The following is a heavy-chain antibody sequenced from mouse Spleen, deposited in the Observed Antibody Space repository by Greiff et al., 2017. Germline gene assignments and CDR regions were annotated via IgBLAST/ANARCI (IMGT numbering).Heavy chain of an antibody. CDR2: IDPSDSET. V-gene: IGHV1-52*01. CDR3: ARWVNYYGSSHYFDY. Sequence: QVQLQQPGAELVRPGSSVKLSCKASGYTFTSYWMHWVKQRPIQGLEWIGNIDPSDSETHYNQKFKDKATLTVDKSSSTAYMQLSSLTSEDSAVYYCARWVNYYGSSHYFDYWGQGTTLTVSS. J-gene: IGHJ2*01. CDR1: GYTFTSYW. D-gene: IGHD1-1*01.